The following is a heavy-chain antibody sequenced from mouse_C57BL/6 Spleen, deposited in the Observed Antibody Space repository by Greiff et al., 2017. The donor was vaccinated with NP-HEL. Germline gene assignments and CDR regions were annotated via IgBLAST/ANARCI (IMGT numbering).Heavy chain of an antibody. CDR2: INPSSGYT. J-gene: IGHJ4*01. CDR3: ARGVTLGDYAMDY. Sequence: VQLQQSGAELAKPGASVKLSCKASGYTFTSYWMHWVKQRPGQGLEWIGYINPSSGYTKYNQKFKDKATLTVDKSSSTAYMQLSSLTYEDSAVYYCARGVTLGDYAMDYWGQGTSVTVSS. D-gene: IGHD2-12*01. V-gene: IGHV1-7*01. CDR1: GYTFTSYW.